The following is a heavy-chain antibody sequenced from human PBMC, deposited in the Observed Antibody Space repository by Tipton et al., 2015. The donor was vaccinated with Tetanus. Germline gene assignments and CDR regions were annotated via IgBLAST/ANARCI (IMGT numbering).Heavy chain of an antibody. D-gene: IGHD2-15*01. CDR2: IFPPYGTS. V-gene: IGHV1-69*13. J-gene: IGHJ4*02. CDR3: ARPDRYCSGGSCYLALDY. Sequence: QLVQSGAEVKKPGASVRVSCKASGYTFTSYDINWVRQATGQGLEWMGGIFPPYGTSNYAPKFQGRVTITADEPTGTAYMELNSLISEDTAVYYCARPDRYCSGGSCYLALDYWGQGSMVTVSS. CDR1: GYTFTSYD.